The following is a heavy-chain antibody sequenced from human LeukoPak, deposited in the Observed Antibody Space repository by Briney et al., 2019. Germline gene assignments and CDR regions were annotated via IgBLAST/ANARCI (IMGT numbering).Heavy chain of an antibody. CDR2: IYYSGST. J-gene: IGHJ6*02. V-gene: IGHV4-39*07. CDR1: GGSISSSSYY. Sequence: SETLSLTFTVSGGSISSSSYYWGWIRQPPGKGLEWIGSIYYSGSTYYNPSLKSRVTISVDTSKNQFSLKLSSVTAADTAVYYCARGQFLRYFDKGCGMDVWGQGTTVTVSS. D-gene: IGHD3-9*01. CDR3: ARGQFLRYFDKGCGMDV.